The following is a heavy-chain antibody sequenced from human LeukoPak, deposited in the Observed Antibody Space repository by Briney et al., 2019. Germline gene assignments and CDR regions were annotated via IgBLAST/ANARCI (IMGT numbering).Heavy chain of an antibody. CDR3: AKDSYSGSYFYYFDY. CDR1: GFTVSSNY. CDR2: IYSGGST. Sequence: GGSLRLSCAASGFTVSSNYMSWVRQAPGKGLEWVSVIYSGGSTYYADSVKGRFTISRDNSKNTLYLQMNSLRAEDTAVYYCAKDSYSGSYFYYFDYWGQGTLVTVSS. J-gene: IGHJ4*02. D-gene: IGHD1-26*01. V-gene: IGHV3-53*05.